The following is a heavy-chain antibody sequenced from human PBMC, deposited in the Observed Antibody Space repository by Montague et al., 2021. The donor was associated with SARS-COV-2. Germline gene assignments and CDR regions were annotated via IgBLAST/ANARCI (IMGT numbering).Heavy chain of an antibody. Sequence: SETLSLTCEVSGGPIRSYYWSWIRQSPGKGLEWIGYVHYTGSTKYNPSLKTRVTLSLDTTKNHFSLRLNSVTAADTAVYYGARAQNICLFGNCVNYFDLWGLGALVSVSS. V-gene: IGHV4-59*01. CDR2: VHYTGST. D-gene: IGHD1-1*01. CDR3: ARAQNICLFGNCVNYFDL. J-gene: IGHJ4*02. CDR1: GGPIRSYY.